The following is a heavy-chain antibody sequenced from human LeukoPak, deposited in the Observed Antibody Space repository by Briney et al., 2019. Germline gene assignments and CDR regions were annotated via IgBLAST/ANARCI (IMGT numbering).Heavy chain of an antibody. Sequence: SETLSLTCAVSGDSITSGGYTWNWLRQPLGKGLERIGYLYRGGRPYYNPSLKSRATMSVDKSKNHFSLILSSVTAADTAVYYCARGHGDSPEGLDPWGQGSLVIVSS. J-gene: IGHJ5*02. CDR1: GDSITSGGYT. V-gene: IGHV4-30-2*01. CDR2: LYRGGRP. D-gene: IGHD4-17*01. CDR3: ARGHGDSPEGLDP.